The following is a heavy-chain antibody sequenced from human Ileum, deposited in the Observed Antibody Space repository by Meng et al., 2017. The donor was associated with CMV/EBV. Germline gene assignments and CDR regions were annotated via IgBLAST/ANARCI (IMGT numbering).Heavy chain of an antibody. CDR3: AADISTAWFYY. D-gene: IGHD2-2*01. Sequence: QVQRQESGPGLGKPSETLSPPCTVSGDSISSGRHFWGWIRQAPGKGLEWIATIHYTETTHYNPSLKSRITISVDTSKNQISLKVNSVTAADTAMYYCAADISTAWFYYWGQGTLVTVSS. J-gene: IGHJ4*02. V-gene: IGHV4-39*07. CDR2: IHYTETT. CDR1: GDSISSGRHF.